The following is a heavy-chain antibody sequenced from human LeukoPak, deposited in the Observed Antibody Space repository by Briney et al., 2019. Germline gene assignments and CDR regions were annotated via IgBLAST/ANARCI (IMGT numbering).Heavy chain of an antibody. CDR2: IYYSGST. Sequence: SETLSLTCTVSGGSISSYYWSWIRQPPGKGLEWIGYIYYSGSTNYNPSLKSRVTISVDTSKNQFSLKLSSVTAADTAVYYCARLVWGVKPDYWGQGTLVTVSS. V-gene: IGHV4-59*01. CDR1: GGSISSYY. D-gene: IGHD3-10*01. J-gene: IGHJ4*02. CDR3: ARLVWGVKPDY.